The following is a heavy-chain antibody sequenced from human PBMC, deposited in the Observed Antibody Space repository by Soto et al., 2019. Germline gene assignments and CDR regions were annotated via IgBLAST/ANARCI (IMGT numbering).Heavy chain of an antibody. CDR3: ARAPRGNYGYPSYFDY. CDR1: GGSISSSSYY. D-gene: IGHD3-10*01. V-gene: IGHV4-39*07. J-gene: IGHJ4*02. CDR2: IYYSGST. Sequence: WETLSLTCTVSGGSISSSSYYWGWIRQPPGKGLEWIGSIYYSGSTYYNPSLKSRVTISVDTSKNQFSLKLSSVTAADTAVYYCARAPRGNYGYPSYFDYWGQGTLVTVSS.